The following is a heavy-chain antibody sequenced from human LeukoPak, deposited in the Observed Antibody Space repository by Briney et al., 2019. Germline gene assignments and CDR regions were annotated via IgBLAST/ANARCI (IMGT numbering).Heavy chain of an antibody. CDR3: ARLVDDFWSGYFSGGYFDY. V-gene: IGHV4-59*08. CDR2: IYYSGST. Sequence: ASETLSLTCTVSGGSTSSYYWSWIRQPPGKGLEWIGYIYYSGSTNYNPSLKSRVTISVDTSKNQFSLKLSSVTAADTVVYYCARLVDDFWSGYFSGGYFDYWGQGTLVTVSS. D-gene: IGHD3-3*01. CDR1: GGSTSSYY. J-gene: IGHJ4*02.